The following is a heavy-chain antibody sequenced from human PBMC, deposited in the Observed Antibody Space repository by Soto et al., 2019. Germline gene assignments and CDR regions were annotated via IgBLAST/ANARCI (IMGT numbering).Heavy chain of an antibody. Sequence: PSETLSLTCTVSGGSISSYYCSWIRQPPGKGLEWIGYIYYSGSTNYNPSLKSRVTISVDTSKNQFSPKLSSVTAADTAVYYCARRWGYTFDIWGQGTMVTVSS. D-gene: IGHD2-2*02. V-gene: IGHV4-59*08. CDR1: GGSISSYY. CDR2: IYYSGST. J-gene: IGHJ3*02. CDR3: ARRWGYTFDI.